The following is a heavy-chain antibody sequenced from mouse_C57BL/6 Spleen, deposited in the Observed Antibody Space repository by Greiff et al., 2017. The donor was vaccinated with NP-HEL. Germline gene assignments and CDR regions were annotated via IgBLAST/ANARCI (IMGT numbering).Heavy chain of an antibody. Sequence: EVKLMESEGGLVQPGSSMKLSCTASGFTFSDYYMAWVRQVPEKGLEWVANINYDGSSTYYLDSLKSRFIISRDNAKNILYLQMSSLKSEDTATYYCARYYGSSYGWFAYWGQGTLVTVSA. CDR1: GFTFSDYY. CDR2: INYDGSST. CDR3: ARYYGSSYGWFAY. D-gene: IGHD1-1*01. J-gene: IGHJ3*01. V-gene: IGHV5-16*01.